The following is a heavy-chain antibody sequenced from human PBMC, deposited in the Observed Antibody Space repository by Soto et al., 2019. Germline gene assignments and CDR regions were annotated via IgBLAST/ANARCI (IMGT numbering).Heavy chain of an antibody. CDR2: IYYSWST. V-gene: IGHV4-39*01. CDR3: ARPPSTVTTGGYFDL. D-gene: IGHD4-17*01. Sequence: SYTLSLKCTASGGSISSSRYYWGWIRQPPGKGLEWIGRIYYSWSTYYNPSLKRRVTISVDTSKNHFSLKLSSVTAAYKAVDYCARPPSTVTTGGYFDLWGRGTLVTVYS. J-gene: IGHJ2*01. CDR1: GGSISSSRYY.